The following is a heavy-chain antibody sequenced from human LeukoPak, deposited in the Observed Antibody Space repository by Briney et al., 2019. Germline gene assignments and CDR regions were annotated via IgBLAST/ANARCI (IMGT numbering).Heavy chain of an antibody. J-gene: IGHJ4*02. D-gene: IGHD5-12*01. CDR1: GGSISSGGYS. V-gene: IGHV4-30-2*01. CDR2: IYHSGST. CDR3: ARSRGYSGYDAFDY. Sequence: SETLSPTCAVSGGSISSGGYSWSWIRQPPGKGLEWIGYIYHSGSTYYNPSLKSRVTISVDRSKNQFSLKLSSVTAADTAVYYCARSRGYSGYDAFDYWGQGTLVTVSS.